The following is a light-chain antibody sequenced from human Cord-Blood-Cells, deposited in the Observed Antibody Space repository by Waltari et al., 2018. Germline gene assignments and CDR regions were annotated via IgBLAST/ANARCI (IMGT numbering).Light chain of an antibody. V-gene: IGLV2-14*01. CDR3: SSYTSSSTQV. Sequence: QSALTQPASVSVSPGQSITIPCTGTSRAVGGYNYVSSYQQHPGKAPKLTIYDVSNRPSGVSNRFSGSKSGNTASLTISGLQAEDEADYYCSSYTSSSTQVFGTGTKVTVL. CDR1: SRAVGGYNY. CDR2: DVS. J-gene: IGLJ1*01.